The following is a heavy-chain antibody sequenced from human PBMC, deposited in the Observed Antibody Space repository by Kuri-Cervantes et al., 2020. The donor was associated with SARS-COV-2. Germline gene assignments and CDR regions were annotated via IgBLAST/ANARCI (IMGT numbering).Heavy chain of an antibody. Sequence: GGSLRLSCAASGFTFSSYGMHWVRQAPGKGLEWVAVISYDGSNKYYADSVKGRFTISRDNSKNTLYLQMNSLRAEDTAVYYCASGGFGVVPRFDYWGQGTLVTVSS. CDR1: GFTFSSYG. V-gene: IGHV3-30*03. D-gene: IGHD3-3*01. CDR2: ISYDGSNK. CDR3: ASGGFGVVPRFDY. J-gene: IGHJ4*02.